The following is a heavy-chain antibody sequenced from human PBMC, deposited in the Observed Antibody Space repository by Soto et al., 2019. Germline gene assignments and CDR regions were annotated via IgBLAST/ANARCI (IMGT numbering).Heavy chain of an antibody. CDR2: INSDGNST. CDR3: ARGSNHFDY. Sequence: GGPLRVWCAASGGTSSPFWVHWVRQVPGKGPVWVSRINSDGNSTSYADSVKGRFTISRDNAKNTLYLQMNSLRAEDTAVYYCARGSNHFDYWGQGTLVTVSS. V-gene: IGHV3-74*01. D-gene: IGHD4-4*01. CDR1: GGTSSPFW. J-gene: IGHJ4*02.